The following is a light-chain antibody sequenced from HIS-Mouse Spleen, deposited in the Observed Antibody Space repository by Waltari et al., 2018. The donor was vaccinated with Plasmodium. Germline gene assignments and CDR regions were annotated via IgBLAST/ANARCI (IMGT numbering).Light chain of an antibody. CDR3: CSYAGSSTFEV. CDR1: SSDVGSSNL. Sequence: QSALTQPASVSGSPGQSITLSCTGTSSDVGSSNLVSWYQQHPAQAPKLMIYEGSKRPSGVSNRFSGSKSGNTASLTISGLQAEDEADYYCCSYAGSSTFEVFGGGTKLTVL. CDR2: EGS. V-gene: IGLV2-23*03. J-gene: IGLJ2*01.